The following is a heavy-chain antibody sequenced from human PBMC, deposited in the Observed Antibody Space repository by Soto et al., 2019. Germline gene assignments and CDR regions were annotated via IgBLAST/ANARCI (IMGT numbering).Heavy chain of an antibody. CDR1: GFTFSSYG. J-gene: IGHJ4*02. V-gene: IGHV3-30*18. Sequence: QVQLVESGGGVVQPGRSPRLSCAASGFTFSSYGMHWVRQAPGKGLEWVAVISYDGSNKYYADSVKGRFTISRDNSKNTLYLQMNSLRAEDTAVYYCAKERFVGVAPFFDYWGQGTLVTVSS. CDR2: ISYDGSNK. D-gene: IGHD3-3*01. CDR3: AKERFVGVAPFFDY.